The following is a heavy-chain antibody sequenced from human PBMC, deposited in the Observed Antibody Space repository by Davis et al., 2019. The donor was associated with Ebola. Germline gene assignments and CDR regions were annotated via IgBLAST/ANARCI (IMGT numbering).Heavy chain of an antibody. CDR3: ARTVRGVISPLQD. J-gene: IGHJ1*01. Sequence: GESLKISCAASGFTVSSNYMSWVRQAPGKGLEWVSVIYSGGSTYYADSVKGRFTISRDNSKNTLYLQMNSLRAEDTAVYYCARTVRGVISPLQDWGQGTLVTVSS. D-gene: IGHD3-10*01. V-gene: IGHV3-53*01. CDR1: GFTVSSNY. CDR2: IYSGGST.